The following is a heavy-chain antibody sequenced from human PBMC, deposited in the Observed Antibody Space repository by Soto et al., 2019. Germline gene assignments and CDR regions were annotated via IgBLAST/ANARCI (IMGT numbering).Heavy chain of an antibody. D-gene: IGHD3-22*01. J-gene: IGHJ6*02. CDR3: AKDPYYYDTSEMDV. Sequence: PRGSLRISCVSSGFTFSSYAMSWVRQAPGKGLEWVSAIGGSGGSTYYADSVKGRFTISRDNSKNTLFLQMNSLRAEDTAVYYCAKDPYYYDTSEMDVWGQGTTVTVS. CDR2: IGGSGGST. V-gene: IGHV3-23*01. CDR1: GFTFSSYA.